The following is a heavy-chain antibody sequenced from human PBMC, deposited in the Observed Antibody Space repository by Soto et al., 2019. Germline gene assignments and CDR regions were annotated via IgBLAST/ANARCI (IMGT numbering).Heavy chain of an antibody. V-gene: IGHV1-69*05. J-gene: IGHJ4*02. CDR2: IIPIFGTA. CDR1: GGTFSSYA. Sequence: ASVKVSCKASGGTFSSYAISWVRQAPGQGLEWMGGIIPIFGTANYAQKLQGRVTMTTDTSTSTAYMELRSLRSDDTAVYYCARDRYYCSGGSCHPYYFDYWGQGTLVTVSS. CDR3: ARDRYYCSGGSCHPYYFDY. D-gene: IGHD2-15*01.